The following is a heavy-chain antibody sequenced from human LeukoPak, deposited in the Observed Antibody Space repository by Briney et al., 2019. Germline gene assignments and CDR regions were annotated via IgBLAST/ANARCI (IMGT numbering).Heavy chain of an antibody. D-gene: IGHD3-22*01. CDR2: ISGSGGST. CDR1: GFTFSSYA. CDR3: AKDIDDSSGYGAFDI. Sequence: GGSLRLSCAASGFTFSSYAMSWVRQAPGKGLEWVLAISGSGGSTYYADSVKGRFTISRDNSKNTLYLQMNSLRAEDTAVYYCAKDIDDSSGYGAFDIWGQGTMVTVSS. V-gene: IGHV3-23*01. J-gene: IGHJ3*02.